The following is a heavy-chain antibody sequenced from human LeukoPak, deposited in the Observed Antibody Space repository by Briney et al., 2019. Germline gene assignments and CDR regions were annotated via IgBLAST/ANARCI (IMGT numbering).Heavy chain of an antibody. J-gene: IGHJ6*02. D-gene: IGHD2-15*01. Sequence: ASVTVSCKASGYTFTSYGISWVRQAPGQGLEWMGWISAYNGNTNYAQKLQGRVTMTTDTSTSTAYMELRSLRSDDTAVYYCARDGDCSGGSCYSYYYYGMDVWGQGTTVTVSS. CDR2: ISAYNGNT. CDR1: GYTFTSYG. V-gene: IGHV1-18*01. CDR3: ARDGDCSGGSCYSYYYYGMDV.